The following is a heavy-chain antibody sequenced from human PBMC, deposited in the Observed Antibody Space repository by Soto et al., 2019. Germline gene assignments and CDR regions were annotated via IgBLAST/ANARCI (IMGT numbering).Heavy chain of an antibody. J-gene: IGHJ6*02. Sequence: SSETLSLTCAVYGGSFSGYYWSWIRQPPGKGLEWIGEINHSGSTNYNPSLKSRVTISVDTSKNQFSLKLSSVTAADTAVYYCARDHIVATIGVDYYYYGMDVWGQGTTVTVSS. CDR1: GGSFSGYY. V-gene: IGHV4-34*01. D-gene: IGHD5-12*01. CDR3: ARDHIVATIGVDYYYYGMDV. CDR2: INHSGST.